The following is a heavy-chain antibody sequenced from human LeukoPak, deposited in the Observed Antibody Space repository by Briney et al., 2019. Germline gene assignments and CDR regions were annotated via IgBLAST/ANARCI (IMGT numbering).Heavy chain of an antibody. CDR2: ISGSGGST. Sequence: GGSLRLSCAASGFTFSSYAMSWVRQAPGKGLEWVSAISGSGGSTYYADSVKGRFTISRDNSKNTLYLQMNSQRAEDTAVYYCAKATYYYGSGSYYPDYWGQGTLVTVSS. D-gene: IGHD3-10*01. J-gene: IGHJ4*02. CDR3: AKATYYYGSGSYYPDY. CDR1: GFTFSSYA. V-gene: IGHV3-23*01.